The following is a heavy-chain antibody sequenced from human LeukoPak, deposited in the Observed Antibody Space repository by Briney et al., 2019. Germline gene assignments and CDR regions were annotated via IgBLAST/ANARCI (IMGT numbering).Heavy chain of an antibody. CDR2: INPSGGST. Sequence: ASVKVSCTASGYTFTSYYMHWVRQAPGQGLEWMGVINPSGGSTSYAQTFQGRVTMTRDTSTRTVYMEVNSLRAEDTAVYYCAKMRAYNWNYFAAAADYWGQGTLVTVSS. V-gene: IGHV1-46*01. CDR1: GYTFTSYY. J-gene: IGHJ4*02. D-gene: IGHD1-7*01. CDR3: AKMRAYNWNYFAAAADY.